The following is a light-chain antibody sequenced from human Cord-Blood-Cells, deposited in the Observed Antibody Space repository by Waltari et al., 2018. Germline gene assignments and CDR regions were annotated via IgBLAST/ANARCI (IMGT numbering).Light chain of an antibody. J-gene: IGKJ1*01. V-gene: IGKV1-5*03. CDR2: KAS. CDR3: QLYNSYSRT. Sequence: DIQMIQSPSTLPASVGDRVTITCRASQSISSWLAWYQQKPGKAPKLLIYKASSLESGVPSRFSGSGSGTEFTLTISSLQTNDFATYYCQLYNSYSRTFGQGTKVEIK. CDR1: QSISSW.